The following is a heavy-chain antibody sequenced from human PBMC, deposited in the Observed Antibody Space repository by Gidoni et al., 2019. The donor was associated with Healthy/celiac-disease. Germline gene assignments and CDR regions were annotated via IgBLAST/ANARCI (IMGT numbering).Heavy chain of an antibody. CDR2: IYHSGST. D-gene: IGHD1-20*01. Sequence: QVQLQESGPGLVKPSETLSLTCTVSGYSISSGDYWGWIRQPPGKGLEWIGSIYHSGSTYYNPSLKSRVTISVDTSKNQFSLKLSSVTAADTAVYYCARVTGITGTTVGLFDYWGQGTLVTVSS. J-gene: IGHJ4*02. CDR3: ARVTGITGTTVGLFDY. V-gene: IGHV4-38-2*02. CDR1: GYSISSGDY.